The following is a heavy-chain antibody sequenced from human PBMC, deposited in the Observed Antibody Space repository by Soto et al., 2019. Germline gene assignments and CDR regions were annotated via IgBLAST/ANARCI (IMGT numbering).Heavy chain of an antibody. J-gene: IGHJ4*02. V-gene: IGHV4-31*03. CDR2: IYDTGST. D-gene: IGHD3-16*02. CDR3: ARIKRDYDGVWGSYRLDY. CDR1: GGSISSGGYY. Sequence: QVQLQESGPGLVKPLQTLSLTCTVSGGSISSGGYYWSWIRQRPGQGLECIGYIYDTGSTYYNPSLQTRVTISIDTSKNQFSLNLRSVTAADTAVYYCARIKRDYDGVWGSYRLDYWGQGTLVTVSS.